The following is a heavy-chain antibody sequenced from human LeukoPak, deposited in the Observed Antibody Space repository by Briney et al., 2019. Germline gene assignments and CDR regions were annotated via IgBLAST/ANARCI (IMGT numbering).Heavy chain of an antibody. D-gene: IGHD3-16*02. V-gene: IGHV6-1*01. Sequence: SQTLSLTCALSGDSVSSNSAAWNWIRQSPSRGLERLGRTYYRSKLYNDYAVSVKSRITINPDTSKNQFSLQLNSVTPEDTAVYYCARDEWYYDYVWGSYRFSYFDYWGQGTLVTVSS. CDR3: ARDEWYYDYVWGSYRFSYFDY. J-gene: IGHJ4*02. CDR1: GDSVSSNSAA. CDR2: TYYRSKLYN.